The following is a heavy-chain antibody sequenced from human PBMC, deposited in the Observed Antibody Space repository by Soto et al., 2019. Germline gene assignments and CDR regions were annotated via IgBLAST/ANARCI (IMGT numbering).Heavy chain of an antibody. CDR2: ISSNGRST. CDR3: ARDRCTNGVCYAPSDY. V-gene: IGHV3-64*01. J-gene: IGHJ4*02. Sequence: EVQLVEFGGGLVQPGGSLRLSCATSGFTFSTYAMHWVRQAPGKGLEYVSAISSNGRSTYYANSVKGRFTISRDNSKNTLYLQMDSLRAEDMAVYYCARDRCTNGVCYAPSDYWGQGALVTVSS. CDR1: GFTFSTYA. D-gene: IGHD2-8*01.